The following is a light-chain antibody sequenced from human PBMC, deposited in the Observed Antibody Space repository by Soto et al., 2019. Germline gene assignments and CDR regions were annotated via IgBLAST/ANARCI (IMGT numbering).Light chain of an antibody. CDR3: SSYTSSSTLV. CDR1: SSDVGGYDY. Sequence: QSALTQPASVSGSPGQSITISCSGTSSDVGGYDYVSWYQQHPGKAPKLMIYDVTNRPSGVSNRFSGSKSGNTASLTISGIQAEHAANHYSSSYTSSSTLVFGGGTKVTVL. V-gene: IGLV2-14*01. CDR2: DVT. J-gene: IGLJ2*01.